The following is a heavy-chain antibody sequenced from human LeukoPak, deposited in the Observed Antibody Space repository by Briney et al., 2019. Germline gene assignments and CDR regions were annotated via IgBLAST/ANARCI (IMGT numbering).Heavy chain of an antibody. D-gene: IGHD6-19*01. CDR1: GASISSYY. CDR2: IYYSGST. CDR3: ASWYSSGYDY. J-gene: IGHJ4*02. V-gene: IGHV4-59*08. Sequence: SETLSLTCTVSGASISSYYWSWIRQPPGKGLEWIGYIYYSGSTNYNPSLKSRVTISVDTSKNQFSLKLSSVTAADTAVYYCASWYSSGYDYWGQGTLVTVSS.